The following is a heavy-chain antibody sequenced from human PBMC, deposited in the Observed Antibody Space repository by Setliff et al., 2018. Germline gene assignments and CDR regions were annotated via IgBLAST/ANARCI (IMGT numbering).Heavy chain of an antibody. V-gene: IGHV1-46*01. CDR2: INPSGGST. Sequence: ASVKVSCKASGYTFTSYFIHWVRQAPGQGLEWMGIINPSGGSTSYAQKFQGRVTMTRDTSTRTVYMELSSLRSEDTAMYYCARGPYGSGRHGWFDRWGQGTPVTVSS. CDR3: ARGPYGSGRHGWFDR. D-gene: IGHD3-10*01. J-gene: IGHJ5*02. CDR1: GYTFTSYF.